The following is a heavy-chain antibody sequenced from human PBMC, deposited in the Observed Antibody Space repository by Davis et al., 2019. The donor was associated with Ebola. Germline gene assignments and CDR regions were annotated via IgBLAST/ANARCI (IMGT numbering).Heavy chain of an antibody. J-gene: IGHJ4*02. D-gene: IGHD6-13*01. CDR1: GFTFSSYG. CDR2: IHYDGSNK. V-gene: IGHV3-30*02. CDR3: AKGRYPSAALDH. Sequence: PGGSLRLSCAASGFTFSSYGMHWVRQAPGKGLEWVAFIHYDGSNKYYADSVKGRFTISRDNSKNTLYLQMNSLRAEDTAVHYCAKGRYPSAALDHWGQGTLVTVSS.